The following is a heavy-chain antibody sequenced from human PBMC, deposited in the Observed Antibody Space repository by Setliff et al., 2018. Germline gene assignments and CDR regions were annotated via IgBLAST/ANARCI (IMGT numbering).Heavy chain of an antibody. CDR3: ARDLIDPDYGDYLSFYYYGMDV. CDR1: GYTFTSYD. V-gene: IGHV1-8*02. J-gene: IGHJ6*02. Sequence: GASVKVSCKASGYTFTSYDINWVRQATGQGLEWMGWMNPNSGNTGYAQKFQGRVTMTRNTSISTAYMELSSLRSEDTAVYYCARDLIDPDYGDYLSFYYYGMDVWGQGTTVTAP. D-gene: IGHD4-17*01. CDR2: MNPNSGNT.